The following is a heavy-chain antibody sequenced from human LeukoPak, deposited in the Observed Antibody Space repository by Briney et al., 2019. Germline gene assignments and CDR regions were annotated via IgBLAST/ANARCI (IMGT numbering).Heavy chain of an antibody. CDR2: IKSKTDGGTT. Sequence: PGGSLRLSCAASGFTFSNAWMSWVRQAPGKGLEWVGRIKSKTDGGTTDYAAPVKGRFTISRDDSKNTLYLQMNSLKTEDTAVYYCTTDAVSIPYYDSSGPPREDYWGQGTLVTVSS. V-gene: IGHV3-15*01. J-gene: IGHJ4*02. CDR3: TTDAVSIPYYDSSGPPREDY. D-gene: IGHD3-22*01. CDR1: GFTFSNAW.